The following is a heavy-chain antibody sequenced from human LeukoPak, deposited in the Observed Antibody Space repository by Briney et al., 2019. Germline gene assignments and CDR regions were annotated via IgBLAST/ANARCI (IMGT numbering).Heavy chain of an antibody. V-gene: IGHV3-30*18. D-gene: IGHD3-22*01. CDR2: ISYDGSNK. J-gene: IGHJ4*02. CDR3: AKDERHYYDSSGYPLRPPGY. CDR1: GFTFSSYG. Sequence: GGSLRLSCAASGFTFSSYGMHWVRQAPGKGLEWVAVISYDGSNKYYADSVKGRFTISRDNSQNTLYLQMNSLRAEDTAVYYCAKDERHYYDSSGYPLRPPGYWGQGTLVTVSS.